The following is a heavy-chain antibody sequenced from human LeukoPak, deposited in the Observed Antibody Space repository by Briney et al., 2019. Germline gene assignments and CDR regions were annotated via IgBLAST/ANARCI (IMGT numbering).Heavy chain of an antibody. CDR3: ARDQDYYGSGSYGPDY. J-gene: IGHJ4*02. V-gene: IGHV4-39*07. D-gene: IGHD3-10*01. CDR1: GGSISSSSYY. Sequence: SETLSLTCTVSGGSISSSSYYWGWIRQPPGKGLEWIGSIYQSGSTFYNPSLKSRVTISVDTSKNQFSLKLSSVTAADTAVHYCARDQDYYGSGSYGPDYWGQGTLVTVSS. CDR2: IYQSGST.